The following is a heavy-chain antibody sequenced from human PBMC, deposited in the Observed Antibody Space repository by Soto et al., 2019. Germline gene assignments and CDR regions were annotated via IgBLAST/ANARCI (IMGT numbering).Heavy chain of an antibody. J-gene: IGHJ3*02. CDR2: ISSSSSTI. CDR1: GFTFSSYS. V-gene: IGHV3-48*01. CDR3: ARPITIFGVGKDAFDI. D-gene: IGHD3-3*01. Sequence: GGSLRLSCAASGFTFSSYSMNWVRQAPGKGLEWVSYISSSSSTIYYADSVKGRFTISRDNAKNSLYLQMNSLRAEDTAVYYCARPITIFGVGKDAFDIWGQGTMVTVSS.